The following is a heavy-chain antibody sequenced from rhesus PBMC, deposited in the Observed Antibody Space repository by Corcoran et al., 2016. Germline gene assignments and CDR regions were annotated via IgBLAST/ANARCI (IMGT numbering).Heavy chain of an antibody. CDR1: GGSISGYYY. Sequence: QVQLQQWGEGLVKPSETLSLTCAVYGGSISGYYYWSWIRQPPGKGREWIGYISCNSASTNYNPTLKNRLTISKDTSKNQFSLKLSSVTAADTAVYYCAREAYDSGADYWGQGVLVTVSS. V-gene: IGHV4-73*01. CDR3: AREAYDSGADY. D-gene: IGHD3-28*01. J-gene: IGHJ4*01. CDR2: ISCNSAST.